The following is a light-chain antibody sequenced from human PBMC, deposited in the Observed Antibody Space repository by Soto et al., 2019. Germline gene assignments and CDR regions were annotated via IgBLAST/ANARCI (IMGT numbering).Light chain of an antibody. CDR2: GAS. J-gene: IGKJ1*01. CDR1: ESVRRN. V-gene: IGKV3-15*01. CDR3: QQYNSYSWT. Sequence: DILMTQSPGTLSVSPGESATLSCRASESVRRNLAWYQQKPGQAPRLLIHGASTRATGIPARFSGSGSGTEFTLTISSLQPDDFATYYCQQYNSYSWTFGQGTKVDIK.